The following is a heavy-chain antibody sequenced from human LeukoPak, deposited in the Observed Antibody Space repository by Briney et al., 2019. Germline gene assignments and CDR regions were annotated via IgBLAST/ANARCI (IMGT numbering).Heavy chain of an antibody. V-gene: IGHV4-34*01. J-gene: IGHJ4*02. CDR1: GGSFSGYY. CDR3: ARLKSSSWYSAPFDY. D-gene: IGHD6-13*01. CDR2: INHSGST. Sequence: SETLSLTCAVYGGSFSGYYWSWIRQPPGKGLEWIGEINHSGSTNYNPSLKSRVTISVDTSKNQFSLKLSSVTAADTALYYCARLKSSSWYSAPFDYWGQGILVTVSA.